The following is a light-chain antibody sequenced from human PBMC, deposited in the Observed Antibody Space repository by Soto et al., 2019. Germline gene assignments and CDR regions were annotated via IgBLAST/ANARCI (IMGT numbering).Light chain of an antibody. CDR1: QSISSN. CDR2: GAS. CDR3: QQYHNWVT. V-gene: IGKV3D-15*01. Sequence: EIVMTQSPGTLSVSPGEGATLSCGASQSISSNLAWYQQKPGQAPRLLIYGASTRATGVPARFSGSGSGTEFTLTISSLQSEDFAAYYCQQYHNWVTFGGGTKVDIK. J-gene: IGKJ4*01.